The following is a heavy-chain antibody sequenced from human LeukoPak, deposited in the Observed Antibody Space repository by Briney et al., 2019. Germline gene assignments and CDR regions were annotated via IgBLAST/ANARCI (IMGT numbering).Heavy chain of an antibody. V-gene: IGHV3-7*03. CDR1: GFTFNTFW. Sequence: GGSLRLSCAASGFTFNTFWMSWVRQAPGKGLEWVANIKHDGSEKYYVDSVKGRFTISRDNSKNTLYLQMNSLRADDTAVYYCARDIYYYDSSGYYFPGGSDYWGQGTLVTVSS. CDR2: IKHDGSEK. CDR3: ARDIYYYDSSGYYFPGGSDY. J-gene: IGHJ4*02. D-gene: IGHD3-22*01.